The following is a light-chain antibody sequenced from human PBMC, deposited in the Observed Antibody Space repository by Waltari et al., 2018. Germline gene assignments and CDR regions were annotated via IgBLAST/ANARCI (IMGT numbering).Light chain of an antibody. V-gene: IGKV3-20*01. CDR2: GAS. CDR3: QQYGSSTVT. CDR1: QSVSSSY. J-gene: IGKJ2*01. Sequence: EIVLTQSPGTLSLSRGESATLSCRASQSVSSSYLAWYQQKPGQAPRLLIYGASSRATGIPDRFRSRGSGTDFTLTISRLEPEDFAVYCCQQYGSSTVTFGQGTKLEIK.